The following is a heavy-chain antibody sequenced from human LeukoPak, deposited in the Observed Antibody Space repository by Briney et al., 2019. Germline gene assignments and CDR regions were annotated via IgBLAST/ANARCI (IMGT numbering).Heavy chain of an antibody. CDR3: AREGSSASGQDWYAFDI. CDR1: GFTFRDYY. CDR2: MYFNSGAT. Sequence: ASVRVSCKASGFTFRDYYVQWVRQVPGQGLEWVGWMYFNSGATRYAPKFQGRVTLTGDTSINTVYMELVGLGSDGTAMYYCAREGSSASGQDWYAFDIWGQETMVTVSS. D-gene: IGHD5-12*01. V-gene: IGHV1-2*02. J-gene: IGHJ3*02.